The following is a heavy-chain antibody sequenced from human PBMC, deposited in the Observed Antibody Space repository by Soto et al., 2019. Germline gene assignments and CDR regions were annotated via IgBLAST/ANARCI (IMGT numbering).Heavy chain of an antibody. CDR2: IYWNDDK. CDR3: ARARVPAAMPNVWFLDY. V-gene: IGHV2-5*01. CDR1: GLSLSTSGVG. J-gene: IGHJ4*02. Sequence: ESGPTLVNPTQTLTLTCTFSGLSLSTSGVGVGWIRQPPGKALEWLALIYWNDDKRYSPSLRSRLTITKDTSKNQVVLTMTNMDPVDTATYYCARARVPAAMPNVWFLDYWGQGTLVTVSS. D-gene: IGHD2-2*01.